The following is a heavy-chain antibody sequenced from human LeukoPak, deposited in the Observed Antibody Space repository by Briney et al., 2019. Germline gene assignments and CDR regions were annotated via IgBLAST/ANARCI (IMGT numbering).Heavy chain of an antibody. V-gene: IGHV4-61*01. Sequence: SETLSLTCTVSGGSVSSGSYYWSWIRQPPGKGLEWIGYIYYGGSTNYNPSLKSRVTISVDTSKNQFSLKLSSVTAADTAVYYCARGGYSCGPPHFDLWGRGTLVTVSS. CDR1: GGSVSSGSYY. D-gene: IGHD5-18*01. CDR2: IYYGGST. CDR3: ARGGYSCGPPHFDL. J-gene: IGHJ2*01.